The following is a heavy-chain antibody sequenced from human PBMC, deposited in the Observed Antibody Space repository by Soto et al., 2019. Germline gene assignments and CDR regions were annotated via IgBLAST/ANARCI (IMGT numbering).Heavy chain of an antibody. D-gene: IGHD2-8*01. CDR3: AKEMGCTNGVCYFYYYGMDV. V-gene: IGHV3-30*18. CDR2: ISYDGSNK. Sequence: VQLVESGGGVVQPGRSLRLSCAASGFTFSSYGMHWVRQAPGKGLEWVAVISYDGSNKYYADSVKGRFTISRDNSKNTLYLQMNSLRAEDTAVYYCAKEMGCTNGVCYFYYYGMDVWGQGTTVTVSS. CDR1: GFTFSSYG. J-gene: IGHJ6*02.